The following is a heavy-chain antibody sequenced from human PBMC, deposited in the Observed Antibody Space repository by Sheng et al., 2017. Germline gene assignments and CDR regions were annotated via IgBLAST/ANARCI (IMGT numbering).Heavy chain of an antibody. CDR3: ARPLYGDYVGSDY. D-gene: IGHD4-17*01. CDR1: GFTFSNYS. Sequence: EVQLVESGGGLVRPGGSLRLSCVASGFTFSNYSMSWVRQTPGKGLEWVSSISNTSTYIHYADSVKGRFTVSRDNAKDSVYLQMNSLRAEDTAVYYCARPLYGDYVGSDYWGQGTLVTVSS. CDR2: ISNTSTYI. J-gene: IGHJ4*02. V-gene: IGHV3-21*02.